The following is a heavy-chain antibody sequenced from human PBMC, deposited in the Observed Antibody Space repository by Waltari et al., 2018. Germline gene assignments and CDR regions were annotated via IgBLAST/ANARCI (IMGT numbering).Heavy chain of an antibody. V-gene: IGHV4-59*01. CDR1: GGSISSYY. CDR2: IYYSGST. D-gene: IGHD2-21*01. J-gene: IGHJ4*02. Sequence: QVQLQESGPGLVKPSETLSLTCTVSGGSISSYYWSWIRQPPGKGLEGSGYIYYSGSTNYNPALKSRVTISVDTSKNQFSLKLSSVTAADTAVYYCARARIVVGLITKKYYFDYWGQGTLVTVSS. CDR3: ARARIVVGLITKKYYFDY.